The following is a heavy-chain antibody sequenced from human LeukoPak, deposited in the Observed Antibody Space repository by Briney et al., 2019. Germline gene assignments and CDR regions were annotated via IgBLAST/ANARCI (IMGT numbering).Heavy chain of an antibody. V-gene: IGHV3-21*01. CDR1: GFTFISYS. CDR3: ARGFGSSWFYFDY. CDR2: ISSSSSYI. J-gene: IGHJ4*02. Sequence: SGGSLRLSCVASGFTFISYSMNWVRQAPGKGLEWVSSISSSSSYIFYADSVKGRFTISRDNAKNSLYLQMDSLRAEDTAVYYCARGFGSSWFYFDYWGQGTLVTVSS. D-gene: IGHD6-13*01.